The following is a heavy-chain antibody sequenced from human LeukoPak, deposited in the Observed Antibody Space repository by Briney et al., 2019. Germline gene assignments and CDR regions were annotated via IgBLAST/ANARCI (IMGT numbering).Heavy chain of an antibody. Sequence: SQTLSLTCTVSGGSISSGDYYWSWIRQPPGKGLEWIGYIYYSGSTYYNPSLKSRVTISVDTSKNQFSLKLSSVTAADTAVYYCARYCSGGSCQTFDYRGQGTLVTVSS. CDR2: IYYSGST. CDR3: ARYCSGGSCQTFDY. CDR1: GGSISSGDYY. V-gene: IGHV4-30-4*08. J-gene: IGHJ4*02. D-gene: IGHD2-15*01.